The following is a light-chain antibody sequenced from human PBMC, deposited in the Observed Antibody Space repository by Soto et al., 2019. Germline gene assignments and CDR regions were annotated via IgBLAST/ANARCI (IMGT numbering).Light chain of an antibody. CDR1: SSDVGGYNY. J-gene: IGLJ1*01. Sequence: QSALTQPASVSGSPGQSITISCTGTSSDVGGYNYVSWYQQHPGKAPKLMIYDVSNRPSGVSNRFSGSKSGNTASLTISGLQADDAADYYCGSYTSSSHYVFGTGTKLTVL. CDR3: GSYTSSSHYV. CDR2: DVS. V-gene: IGLV2-14*01.